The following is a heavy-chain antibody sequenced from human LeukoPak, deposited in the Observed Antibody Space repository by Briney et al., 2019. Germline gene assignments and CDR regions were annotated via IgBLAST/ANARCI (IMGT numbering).Heavy chain of an antibody. J-gene: IGHJ4*02. Sequence: PGGSLRLSCAASGFTFSSYSMNWVRHAPGKGLEWVSSISSSSSYIYYADSVKGRFTISRDNAKNSLYLQMNSLRAEDTAVYYCARGKIAARPLDYWGQGTLVTVSS. CDR1: GFTFSSYS. CDR2: ISSSSSYI. CDR3: ARGKIAARPLDY. V-gene: IGHV3-21*01. D-gene: IGHD6-6*01.